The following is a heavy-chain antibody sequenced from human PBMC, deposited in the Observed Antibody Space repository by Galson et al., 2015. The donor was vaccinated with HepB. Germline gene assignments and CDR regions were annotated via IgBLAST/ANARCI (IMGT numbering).Heavy chain of an antibody. CDR2: INPNSGGT. D-gene: IGHD3-9*01. Sequence: SVKVSCKASGYTSTGYYMHWVRQAPGQGLEWMGWINPNSGGTNYAQKFQGRVTMTRDTSISTAYMELSRLRSDDTAVYYCARSRANYDILTGNWFDPWGQGTLVTVSS. J-gene: IGHJ5*02. CDR1: GYTSTGYY. V-gene: IGHV1-2*02. CDR3: ARSRANYDILTGNWFDP.